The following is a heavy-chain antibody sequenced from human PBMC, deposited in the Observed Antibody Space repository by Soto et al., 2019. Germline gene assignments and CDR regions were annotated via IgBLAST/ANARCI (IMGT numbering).Heavy chain of an antibody. Sequence: GESLNISCKGSGYSFTSYWIGWVRQMPGKGLEWMGIIYPGDSDTRYSPSFEGQVTISADKSITTAYLQWSSLKASDTAVYYCAGASDIVLVPAIGMDVWGQGTTVTVS. V-gene: IGHV5-51*01. J-gene: IGHJ6*02. D-gene: IGHD2-2*01. CDR3: AGASDIVLVPAIGMDV. CDR1: GYSFTSYW. CDR2: IYPGDSDT.